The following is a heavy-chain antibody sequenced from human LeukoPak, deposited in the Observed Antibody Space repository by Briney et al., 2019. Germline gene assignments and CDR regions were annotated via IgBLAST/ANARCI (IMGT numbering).Heavy chain of an antibody. CDR2: ISTSSRTI. D-gene: IGHD3-3*01. CDR3: ARDGYDFWSDYPTTLDY. V-gene: IGHV3-48*01. CDR1: GFNFSTYN. Sequence: PGGSLRLSCAVSGFNFSTYNMNWVRQAPGKGLEWVSYISTSSRTIYYADSVKGRFTISRDNAKNSLYLQMNSLRAEDTAVYYCARDGYDFWSDYPTTLDYWGQGTLATASS. J-gene: IGHJ4*02.